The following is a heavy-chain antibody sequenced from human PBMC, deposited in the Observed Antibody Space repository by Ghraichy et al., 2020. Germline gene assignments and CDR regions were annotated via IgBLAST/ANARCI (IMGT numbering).Heavy chain of an antibody. V-gene: IGHV1-69*10. J-gene: IGHJ4*02. Sequence: SVKVSCKASGDSFNTYSFSWLRQAPGQGLEWMGGILPVFAITNYAQRFQGRVTFTADKSTSTAYMELSSLKFDDTAVYYCTRSPSPLGIPLYQFDYWGQGNLITVS. D-gene: IGHD7-27*01. CDR1: GDSFNTYS. CDR3: TRSPSPLGIPLYQFDY. CDR2: ILPVFAIT.